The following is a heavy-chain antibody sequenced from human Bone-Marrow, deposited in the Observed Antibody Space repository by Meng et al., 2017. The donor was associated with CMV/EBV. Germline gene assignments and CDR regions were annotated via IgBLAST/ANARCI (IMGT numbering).Heavy chain of an antibody. D-gene: IGHD3-22*01. CDR1: GFTFTNYW. V-gene: IGHV3-74*01. CDR2: VKPDGSGI. CDR3: ARDADYYDSSGYYLRWFDP. Sequence: GESLKISCVASGFTFTNYWMVWVRQAPGKGLVWVSRVKPDGSGITYGDSVKGRFTISRDNAKNTVYLQMNSLRVEDTAVYYCARDADYYDSSGYYLRWFDPWGQGTLVTVSS. J-gene: IGHJ5*02.